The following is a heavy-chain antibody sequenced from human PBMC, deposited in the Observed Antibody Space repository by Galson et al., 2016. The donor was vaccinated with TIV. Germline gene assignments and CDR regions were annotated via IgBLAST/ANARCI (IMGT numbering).Heavy chain of an antibody. V-gene: IGHV6-1*01. CDR1: GDSVSSNSAA. D-gene: IGHD3-10*01. CDR2: TYCRSMCYY. Sequence: CAISGDSVSSNSAAWNWIRQSPSRGLEWLGRTYCRSMCYYDYAVSVKSRITIESDTSKNQFSLQLNSVTSEDTAVYYCARAAGRNGATCHATCESFDFWGQGTKVTVSS. J-gene: IGHJ3*01. CDR3: ARAAGRNGATCHATCESFDF.